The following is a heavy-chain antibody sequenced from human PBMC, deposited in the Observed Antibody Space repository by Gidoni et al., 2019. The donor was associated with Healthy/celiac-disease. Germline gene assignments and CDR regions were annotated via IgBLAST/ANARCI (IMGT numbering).Heavy chain of an antibody. CDR1: GGSFSGYY. Sequence: QVQLQQWGAGLLKPSETLSLTCAVYGGSFSGYYWSWIRQPPGKGLEWIGEINHSGSTNYNPSLKSRVTISVDTSKNQFSLKLSSVTAADTAVYYCARDLRYRYCSSTSCYTPTYYYYYGMDVWGQGTTVTVSS. J-gene: IGHJ6*02. V-gene: IGHV4-34*01. CDR2: INHSGST. CDR3: ARDLRYRYCSSTSCYTPTYYYYYGMDV. D-gene: IGHD2-2*02.